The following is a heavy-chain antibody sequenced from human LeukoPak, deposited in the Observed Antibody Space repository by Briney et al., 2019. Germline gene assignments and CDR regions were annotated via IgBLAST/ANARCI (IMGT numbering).Heavy chain of an antibody. V-gene: IGHV3-64*01. J-gene: IGHJ4*02. CDR2: ISSNGGST. Sequence: PGGSLRLSCAASGFTFSSYAMHWVRQAPGKGLGYVSAISSNGGSTYYANSVKGRFTISRDNSKNTLYLQMGSLRAEDMAVYYCARDSAVAFHWGQGTLVTVSS. D-gene: IGHD6-19*01. CDR1: GFTFSSYA. CDR3: ARDSAVAFH.